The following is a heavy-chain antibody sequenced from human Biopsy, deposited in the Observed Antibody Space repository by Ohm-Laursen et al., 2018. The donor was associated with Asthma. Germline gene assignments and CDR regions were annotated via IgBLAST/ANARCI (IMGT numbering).Heavy chain of an antibody. J-gene: IGHJ4*02. CDR2: INPNSGGT. V-gene: IGHV1-2*06. CDR3: ARWSLRVRDTPNDY. D-gene: IGHD3-16*01. Sequence: EATVKISCKTSGYTFIGYHIHWVRQAPGQGLEWMGRINPNSGGTNYAQKFQGRVTMTSDTSISTAYMELSRLRSDDTALYYCARWSLRVRDTPNDYWGQGTLVTVSS. CDR1: GYTFIGYH.